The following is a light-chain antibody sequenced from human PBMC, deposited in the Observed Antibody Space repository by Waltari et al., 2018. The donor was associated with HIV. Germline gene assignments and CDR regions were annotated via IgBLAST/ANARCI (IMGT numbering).Light chain of an antibody. CDR2: LAS. V-gene: IGKV4-1*01. Sequence: DIVMTQYPDSLAVSLGERATINCKSSQSGVYRSNNKNYLAWYQQKPGQSPNVLIYLASTRLSVVPDRFSCSCSETDFTLTISSLQSEYVALYYCQQYYTTPPTFVAVTNVEIK. CDR3: QQYYTTPPT. J-gene: IGKJ4*02. CDR1: QSGVYRSNNKNY.